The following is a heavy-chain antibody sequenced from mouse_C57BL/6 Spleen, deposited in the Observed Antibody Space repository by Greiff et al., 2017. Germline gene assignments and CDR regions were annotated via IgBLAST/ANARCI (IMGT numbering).Heavy chain of an antibody. CDR3: AYGIIDY. CDR1: GYTSTSYW. J-gene: IGHJ2*01. Sequence: QVQLQQPGTELVKPGASVKLSCKASGYTSTSYWVHWVKQRPGKGLEWIGNIIPSNGGTNYNEKFKSKATLTVDKSSSTAYRLLSSLTSEDYAVYYRAYGIIDYWGQGTTLTVSS. CDR2: IIPSNGGT. D-gene: IGHD1-1*01. V-gene: IGHV1-53*01.